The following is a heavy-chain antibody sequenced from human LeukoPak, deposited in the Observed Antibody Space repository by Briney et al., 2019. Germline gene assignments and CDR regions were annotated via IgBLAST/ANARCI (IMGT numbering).Heavy chain of an antibody. CDR3: ARDIYDSSGYYFSDY. V-gene: IGHV3-48*01. CDR2: ISSSSSTI. Sequence: XNWVRQXXXXXXEWVSYISSSSSTIYYADSVKGRFTISRDNAKNSLYLQMNSLRAEDTAVYYCARDIYDSSGYYFSDYWGQGTLVTVSS. J-gene: IGHJ4*02. D-gene: IGHD3-22*01.